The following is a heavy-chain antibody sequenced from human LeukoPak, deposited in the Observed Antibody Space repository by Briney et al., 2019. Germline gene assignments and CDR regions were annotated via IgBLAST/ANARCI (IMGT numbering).Heavy chain of an antibody. V-gene: IGHV4-61*02. CDR3: ARERGYYGSGMNAFDI. J-gene: IGHJ3*02. D-gene: IGHD3-10*01. CDR1: GGSISSGSYY. CDR2: IYTSGST. Sequence: SQTLSLTCTVSGGSISSGSYYWSWIRQPAGKGLEWIGRIYTSGSTNYNPSLKSRVTISVDTSKNQFSLKLSSVTAADTAVYYCARERGYYGSGMNAFDIWGQGTMVTVSS.